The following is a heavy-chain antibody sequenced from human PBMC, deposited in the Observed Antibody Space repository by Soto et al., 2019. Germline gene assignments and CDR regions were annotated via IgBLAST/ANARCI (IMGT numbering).Heavy chain of an antibody. V-gene: IGHV4-39*01. CDR1: GGSISSRTFW. Sequence: QLQLQESGPGLGKPSETLSLTCSVSGGSISSRTFWWAWIRRPPGRGLGWIGDMYYSGSSYSSPSLKSRVTLSVDTSKNQLSLKLNSVTAADTAVYYCARHPRDDYNYGGSGIFDYWGQGTLVTVSS. CDR3: ARHPRDDYNYGGSGIFDY. D-gene: IGHD4-4*01. J-gene: IGHJ4*02. CDR2: MYYSGSS.